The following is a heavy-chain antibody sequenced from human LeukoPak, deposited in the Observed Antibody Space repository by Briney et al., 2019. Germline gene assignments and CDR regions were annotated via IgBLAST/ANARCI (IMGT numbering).Heavy chain of an antibody. D-gene: IGHD3-10*01. V-gene: IGHV1-69*13. Sequence: VASVKVSCKASGGTFSSYAISWVRQAPGQGLDWMGGIIPIFGTANYAQKFQGRVTITADESTSTAYMELSSLRSEDTAVYYCARGITMVREGFDYWGQGTLVTVSS. CDR2: IIPIFGTA. CDR3: ARGITMVREGFDY. CDR1: GGTFSSYA. J-gene: IGHJ4*02.